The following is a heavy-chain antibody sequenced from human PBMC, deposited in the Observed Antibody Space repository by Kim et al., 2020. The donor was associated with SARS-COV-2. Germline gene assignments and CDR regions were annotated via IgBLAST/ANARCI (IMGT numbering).Heavy chain of an antibody. V-gene: IGHV3-66*01. D-gene: IGHD3-22*01. CDR1: GFTVSSNY. Sequence: GGSLRLSCAASGFTVSSNYMSWVRQAPGKGLEWVSVIYSGGSTYYADSVKGRFTISRDNSKNTLYLQMNSLRAEDTAVYYCAREWDFTDPYYYDSSGIPQAAFDIWGQGTMVTISS. CDR2: IYSGGST. J-gene: IGHJ3*02. CDR3: AREWDFTDPYYYDSSGIPQAAFDI.